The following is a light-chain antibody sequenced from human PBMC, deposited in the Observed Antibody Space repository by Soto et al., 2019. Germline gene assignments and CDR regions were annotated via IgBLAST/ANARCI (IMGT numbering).Light chain of an antibody. CDR2: DAS. CDR3: QQYNNWPPFMYT. CDR1: QNIYSN. V-gene: IGKV3-15*01. J-gene: IGKJ2*01. Sequence: EIVMTQSPPTLSVSPGETATLAFVSSQNIYSNLAWYQQKPGQAPRLLIYDASTRATGIPARFSGSGSGTEFTLTISSLQSEDFAIYYCQQYNNWPPFMYTFGQGTKVDIK.